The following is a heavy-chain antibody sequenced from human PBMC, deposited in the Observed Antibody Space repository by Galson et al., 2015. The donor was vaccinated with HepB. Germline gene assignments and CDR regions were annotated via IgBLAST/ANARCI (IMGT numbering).Heavy chain of an antibody. V-gene: IGHV3-30*18. J-gene: IGHJ4*02. CDR3: AKDDAPLLRFLVWFRGTYYFDS. CDR2: ISYDGSKT. CDR1: GFTFNAYG. D-gene: IGHD3-3*01. Sequence: SLRLSCAASGFTFNAYGMHWVRQAPGKGPEWVAVISYDGSKTYYADSVKGRFTISRDNSKNTLYLEMNSLRAEDTAVYYCAKDDAPLLRFLVWFRGTYYFDSWGQGTLVTVSP.